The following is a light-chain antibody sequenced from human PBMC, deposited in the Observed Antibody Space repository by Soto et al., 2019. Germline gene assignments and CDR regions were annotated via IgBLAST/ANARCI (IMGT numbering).Light chain of an antibody. J-gene: IGKJ1*01. CDR3: QQYNSYRA. Sequence: DIQMTQSPSTLPASVGDRVTMTCRASQSIGTWLAWHQQKPGKAPKLLISKASSLESGVPSRFSGSGSGTEFTLTINSLQPDDFATYYCQQYNSYRAFGQGTKVDIK. CDR1: QSIGTW. V-gene: IGKV1-5*03. CDR2: KAS.